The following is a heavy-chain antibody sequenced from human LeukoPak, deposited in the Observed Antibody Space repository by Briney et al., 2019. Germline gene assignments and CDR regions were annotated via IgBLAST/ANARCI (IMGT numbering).Heavy chain of an antibody. CDR3: ARSDVDLLWFGESRKGDY. V-gene: IGHV1-8*01. J-gene: IGHJ4*02. CDR1: GYTFTSYD. Sequence: ASVKVSCKASGYTFTSYDINWVRQATGQGLEWMGWMNPNSGNTGYAQKFQGRVTMTRNTSISTAYMELSSLRSEDTAVYYCARSDVDLLWFGESRKGDYWGQGTLVTVSS. CDR2: MNPNSGNT. D-gene: IGHD3-10*01.